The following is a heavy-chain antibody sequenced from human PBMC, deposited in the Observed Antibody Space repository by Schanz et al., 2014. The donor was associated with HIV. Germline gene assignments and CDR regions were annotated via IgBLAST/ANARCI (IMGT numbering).Heavy chain of an antibody. Sequence: QLVQSGAEVKKPGASVKVSCKASGYTFTDYDISWVRQATGQGPEWMGWMNPKSGNTGYAQKFQGSLTMPTDTSTSTAYMALRRLRSDDTAVYYCARDRPVIVGATRADGGTDFDYWGQGTLVTVSS. D-gene: IGHD1-26*01. CDR1: GYTFTDYD. V-gene: IGHV1-8*01. CDR2: MNPKSGNT. J-gene: IGHJ4*02. CDR3: ARDRPVIVGATRADGGTDFDY.